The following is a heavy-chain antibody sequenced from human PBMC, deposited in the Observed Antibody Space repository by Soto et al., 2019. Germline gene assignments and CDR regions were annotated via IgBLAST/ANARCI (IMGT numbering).Heavy chain of an antibody. J-gene: IGHJ6*02. CDR1: GFTVSSNY. CDR3: ARDGGDTMVRGVIKRFPYYYYGMDV. Sequence: GGSLRLSCAASGFTVSSNYMSWVRQAPGKGLEWVSVIYSGGSTYYADSVKGRFTISRDNSKNTLYLQMNSLRAEDTVVYYCARDGGDTMVRGVIKRFPYYYYGMDVWGQGTTVTVSS. V-gene: IGHV3-66*01. D-gene: IGHD3-10*01. CDR2: IYSGGST.